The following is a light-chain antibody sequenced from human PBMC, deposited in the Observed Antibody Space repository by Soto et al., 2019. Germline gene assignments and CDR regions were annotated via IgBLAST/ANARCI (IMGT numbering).Light chain of an antibody. J-gene: IGKJ4*01. Sequence: EIVMTQSPATLSVSPGERGTLSCRASQDIRSSLAWYQQKPGQAPRLLIYGASIRATGVPATFSGSGSGTEFTLSISSLQSEHLGVYYCQQDSSWPLTFGGGTKVEIK. CDR2: GAS. CDR3: QQDSSWPLT. V-gene: IGKV3-15*01. CDR1: QDIRSS.